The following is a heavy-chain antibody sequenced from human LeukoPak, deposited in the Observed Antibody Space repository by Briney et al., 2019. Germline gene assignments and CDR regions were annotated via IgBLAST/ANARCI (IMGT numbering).Heavy chain of an antibody. Sequence: GASVKVSCKASGGTFSSYAISWVRQAPGQGLEWMGWISAYNGNTNYAQKLQGRVTMTTDTSTSTAYMELRSLRSDDTAVYYCAHTSAYYDFWSGYSGWGQGTLVTVSS. CDR2: ISAYNGNT. CDR1: GGTFSSYA. J-gene: IGHJ4*02. V-gene: IGHV1-18*01. CDR3: AHTSAYYDFWSGYSG. D-gene: IGHD3-3*01.